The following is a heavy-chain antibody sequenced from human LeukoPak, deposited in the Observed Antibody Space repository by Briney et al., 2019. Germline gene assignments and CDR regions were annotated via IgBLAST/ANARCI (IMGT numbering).Heavy chain of an antibody. CDR2: IYYSGST. D-gene: IGHD3-22*01. V-gene: IGHV4-39*01. CDR3: ARHGGYYYDSSGYYLRY. Sequence: SETLPLTCTVSGGSISSSSYFWGWIRQPPGKGLEWIGSIYYSGSTYYNPSLKSRVTISVDTSKNQFSLKLSSVTAADTAVYYCARHGGYYYDSSGYYLRYWGQGTLVTVSS. J-gene: IGHJ4*02. CDR1: GGSISSSSYF.